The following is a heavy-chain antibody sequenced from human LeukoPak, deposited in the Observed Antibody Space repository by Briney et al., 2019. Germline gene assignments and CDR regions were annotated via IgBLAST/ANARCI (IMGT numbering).Heavy chain of an antibody. CDR2: IWYDGSNK. J-gene: IGHJ4*02. CDR1: GFTFSSYG. Sequence: GGSLRLSCAASGFTFSSYGMHWVRQAPXXXXXWXAVIWYDGSNKYYADSVKGRFTISRDNSKNTLYLQMNSLRAEDTAVYYCARTRGSGYYSSCFDYWGQGTLVTVSS. V-gene: IGHV3-33*01. CDR3: ARTRGSGYYSSCFDY. D-gene: IGHD3-22*01.